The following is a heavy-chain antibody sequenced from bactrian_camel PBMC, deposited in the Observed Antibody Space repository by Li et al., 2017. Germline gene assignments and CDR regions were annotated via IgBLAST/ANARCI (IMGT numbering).Heavy chain of an antibody. CDR1: GFTFSTYY. V-gene: IGHV3-2*01. D-gene: IGHD3*01. CDR2: TYSGGGGT. CDR3: AADGGLRDCSSSFQDYEYNF. Sequence: HVQLVESGGGLVQPGGSLRLSCAASGFTFSTYYMSWVRQAPGKGLEWVASTYSGGGGTYYADSVKGRFTISRDNAKNTLFLQMNTLKPEDTGMYYCAADGGLRDCSSSFQDYEYNFWGRVDPGHRL. J-gene: IGHJ4*01.